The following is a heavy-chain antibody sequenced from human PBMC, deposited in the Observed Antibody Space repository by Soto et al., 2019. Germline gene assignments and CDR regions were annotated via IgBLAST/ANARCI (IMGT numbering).Heavy chain of an antibody. Sequence: GGSLRLSCTASGFTFGDYAMSWFRQAPGKGLEWVGFIRSKAYGGTTEYAASVKGRFTISRDDSRNTAYLQMNSLKTEDTAVYYCNGLSDIVVVPAAVDYWGQGTLVTVSS. CDR3: NGLSDIVVVPAAVDY. CDR1: GFTFGDYA. D-gene: IGHD2-2*01. CDR2: IRSKAYGGTT. J-gene: IGHJ4*02. V-gene: IGHV3-49*03.